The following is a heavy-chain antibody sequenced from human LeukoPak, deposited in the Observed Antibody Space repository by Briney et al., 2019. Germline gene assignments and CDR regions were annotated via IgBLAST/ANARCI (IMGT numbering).Heavy chain of an antibody. J-gene: IGHJ5*02. D-gene: IGHD5-24*01. V-gene: IGHV1-69*01. Sequence: SVKVSCKASGGTFSSYAISWVRQAPGQGLEWMGGIIPIFGTANYAQKFQGRVTITADESTSTAYMELSSLRPEDTAVYYCARNRDGYNYFWFDPWGQGTLVTVSS. CDR3: ARNRDGYNYFWFDP. CDR1: GGTFSSYA. CDR2: IIPIFGTA.